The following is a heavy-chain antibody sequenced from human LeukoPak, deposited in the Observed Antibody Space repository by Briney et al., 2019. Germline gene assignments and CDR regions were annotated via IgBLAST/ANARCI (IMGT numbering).Heavy chain of an antibody. CDR3: ARLSPLGYCSSTSCRHRSFDY. CDR1: GYTFTSYG. D-gene: IGHD2-2*01. Sequence: GASVKVSCKASGYTFTSYGISWVRQAPGQGLEWMGWISAYNGNTNHAQKLQGRVTMTTDTSTSTAYMELRSLRSDDTAVYYCARLSPLGYCSSTSCRHRSFDYWGQGTLVTVSS. V-gene: IGHV1-18*01. J-gene: IGHJ4*02. CDR2: ISAYNGNT.